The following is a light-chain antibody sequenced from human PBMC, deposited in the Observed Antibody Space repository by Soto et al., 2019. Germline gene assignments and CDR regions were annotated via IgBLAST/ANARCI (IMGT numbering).Light chain of an antibody. CDR3: SSYTSSSTL. Sequence: QSVLTQPASVSGSPGQSITISCTGTSSDVGSYNYVSWYQQHPGKAPKLMIYEVSDRPSGISSRFSGSRSGNTASMTMSGLQTEDEADYFCSSYTSSSTLVGTGTKVTVL. CDR2: EVS. J-gene: IGLJ1*01. V-gene: IGLV2-14*01. CDR1: SSDVGSYNY.